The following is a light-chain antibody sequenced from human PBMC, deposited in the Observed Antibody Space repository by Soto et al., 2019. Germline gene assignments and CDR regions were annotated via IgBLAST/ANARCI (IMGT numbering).Light chain of an antibody. CDR3: NSYTTTSSWV. J-gene: IGLJ3*02. Sequence: QSALTQPASVSGSPGQSITISCTGTSSDVGGYNYVSWYQQHPGKAPKLIIYEVTNRPSGVSNRSSGSKSGNTASLTISGLQAEDEADYYCNSYTTTSSWVFGGGTQLTVL. V-gene: IGLV2-14*01. CDR2: EVT. CDR1: SSDVGGYNY.